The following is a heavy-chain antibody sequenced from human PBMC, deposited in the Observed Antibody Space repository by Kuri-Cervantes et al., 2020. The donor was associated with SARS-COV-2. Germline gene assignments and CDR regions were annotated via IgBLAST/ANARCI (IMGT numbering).Heavy chain of an antibody. Sequence: GGSLRLSCAASGFTFDDYAMHWVRQAPGKGLEWVSSISSSSSYIYYADSVKGRFTISRDNAKNSLYLQMNSLRAEDTAVYYCARDPRLGFGDPGAFDIWGQGTMVTVSS. CDR1: GFTFDDYA. CDR3: ARDPRLGFGDPGAFDI. J-gene: IGHJ3*02. V-gene: IGHV3-21*01. CDR2: ISSSSSYI. D-gene: IGHD3-10*01.